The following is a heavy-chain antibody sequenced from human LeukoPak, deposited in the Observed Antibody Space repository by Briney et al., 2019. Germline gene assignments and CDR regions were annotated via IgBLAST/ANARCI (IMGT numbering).Heavy chain of an antibody. Sequence: ASVKVSCKLSGNTLRELPIQWVRQSGGKGLEWMAGFDPENAEIVYAQKFQGRVTMTEDTSTNTAYMELTSLTSDDTALYYCATRGSDFWSGFDYWGQGTQVTVSS. CDR3: ATRGSDFWSGFDY. V-gene: IGHV1-24*01. CDR2: FDPENAEI. J-gene: IGHJ4*02. D-gene: IGHD3-3*01. CDR1: GNTLRELP.